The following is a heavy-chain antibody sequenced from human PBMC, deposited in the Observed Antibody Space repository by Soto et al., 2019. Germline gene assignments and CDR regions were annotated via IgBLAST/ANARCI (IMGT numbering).Heavy chain of an antibody. V-gene: IGHV4-34*01. J-gene: IGHJ5*02. CDR2: INHSGST. D-gene: IGHD2-15*01. CDR1: GGSFSGYY. Sequence: PSETLSLTCAVYGGSFSGYYWSWIRQPPGKGLEWIGEINHSGSTNYNPSLKSRVTISVDTSKNQFSLKLSSVTAADTAVYYCARAVGCSGGSCYPPWFDPWGQGTLVTVSS. CDR3: ARAVGCSGGSCYPPWFDP.